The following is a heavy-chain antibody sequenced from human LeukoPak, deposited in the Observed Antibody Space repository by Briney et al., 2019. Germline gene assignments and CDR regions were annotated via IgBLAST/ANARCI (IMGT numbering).Heavy chain of an antibody. D-gene: IGHD3-10*01. CDR2: ISSSSSTI. CDR1: GFTFSSYS. CDR3: AKFGITMVRGVIIDLDY. V-gene: IGHV3-48*01. Sequence: GGSLRLPCAASGFTFSSYSMNWVRQAPGKGLEWVSYISSSSSTIYYADSVKGRFTISRDNAKNSLYLQMNSLRAEDTAVYYCAKFGITMVRGVIIDLDYWGQGTLVTVSS. J-gene: IGHJ4*02.